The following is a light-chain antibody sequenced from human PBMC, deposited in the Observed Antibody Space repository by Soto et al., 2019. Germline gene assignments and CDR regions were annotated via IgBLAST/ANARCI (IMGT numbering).Light chain of an antibody. Sequence: QSALTQPASVSGSPGQSITISCTGTSSDVGAYKYVSWYQQHPGKAPKLMIYDVTYRPSGVSNRFSGSKSGNTASLTISGLQAEDEADYFCSSYTNTIPPFVFGSGTKPTVL. V-gene: IGLV2-14*03. J-gene: IGLJ1*01. CDR1: SSDVGAYKY. CDR3: SSYTNTIPPFV. CDR2: DVT.